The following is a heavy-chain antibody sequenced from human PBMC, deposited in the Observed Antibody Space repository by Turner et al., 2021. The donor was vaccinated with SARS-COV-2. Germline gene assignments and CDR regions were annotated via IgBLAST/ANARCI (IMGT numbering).Heavy chain of an antibody. Sequence: QVHLVRSGPEVNSPSASVTLVCPSSGYTFTGYGISWVRQAPGQGLEWRGGVSAFNGYTTNAQKLQDRVSRTTETAKTTANMELRNLRSDDTALYDGERWTRVGDTGGIDYWGQGTLVTVSS. J-gene: IGHJ4*02. CDR3: ERWTRVGDTGGIDY. V-gene: IGHV1-18*04. CDR2: VSAFNGYT. D-gene: IGHD3-16*01. CDR1: GYTFTGYG.